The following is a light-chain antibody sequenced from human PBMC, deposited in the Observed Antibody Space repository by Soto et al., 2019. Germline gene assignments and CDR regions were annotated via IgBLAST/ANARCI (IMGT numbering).Light chain of an antibody. J-gene: IGLJ1*01. CDR1: SSDVGAYNY. CDR3: SSYVASNNNYV. Sequence: QSALTQPPSASGSPGQSVTISCTGTSSDVGAYNYVSWFQQHPGKAPKLMIYEVTKRPSGVPDRFSGSKSRNTASLTVSGLQAEDEADYYCSSYVASNNNYVFGTGTKLTVL. CDR2: EVT. V-gene: IGLV2-8*01.